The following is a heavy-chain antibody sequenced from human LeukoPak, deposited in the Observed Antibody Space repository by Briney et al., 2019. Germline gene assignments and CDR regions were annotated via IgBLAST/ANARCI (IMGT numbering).Heavy chain of an antibody. J-gene: IGHJ4*02. CDR1: GFTFSGHN. D-gene: IGHD3-16*01. V-gene: IGHV3-48*04. CDR3: ARAMSTFGGVRNYFDS. CDR2: VSISSGTI. Sequence: GGSLRLSCAASGFTFSGHNMNWVRQAPGKGLEWISFVSISSGTIYYADSVKGRFRISRDNAKSSLDLEMNSLRAEDTVVYYCARAMSTFGGVRNYFDSWGQGTLVTVSS.